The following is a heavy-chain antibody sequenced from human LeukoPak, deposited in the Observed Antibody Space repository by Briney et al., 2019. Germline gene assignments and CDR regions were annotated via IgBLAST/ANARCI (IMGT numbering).Heavy chain of an antibody. V-gene: IGHV3-30*18. Sequence: SGGSLRLSCAASGLSFSSYGMHWVRQGPGKGLEWVAAISPDGDNEYYADSVKGRITISRDNSKDTLYPQMNSLTTDDTAVYYCAKDGPYTSSFDYWGQGTLVTVSS. CDR3: AKDGPYTSSFDY. J-gene: IGHJ4*02. CDR2: ISPDGDNE. CDR1: GLSFSSYG. D-gene: IGHD6-13*01.